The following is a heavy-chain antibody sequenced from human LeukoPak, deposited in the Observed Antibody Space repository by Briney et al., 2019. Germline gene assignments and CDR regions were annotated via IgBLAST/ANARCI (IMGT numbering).Heavy chain of an antibody. Sequence: PGGSLRLSCAASGFTFSTALMSWVRQAPGKGLEWVGRIKSKTDGGTTDYAAPVKGRFSISRDDSKTTLYLQMNSLKTEDTAIYYCTTVSYDFWSGHGYWGQGILVTVSS. CDR3: TTVSYDFWSGHGY. CDR2: IKSKTDGGTT. V-gene: IGHV3-15*01. CDR1: GFTFSTAL. J-gene: IGHJ4*02. D-gene: IGHD3-3*01.